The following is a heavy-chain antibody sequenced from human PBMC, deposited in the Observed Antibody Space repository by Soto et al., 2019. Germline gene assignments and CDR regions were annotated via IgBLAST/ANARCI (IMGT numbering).Heavy chain of an antibody. D-gene: IGHD4-4*01. CDR1: GGSFSGYY. Sequence: PSETLSLTCAVYGGSFSGYYWSWIRQPPGKGLEWIGEINHSGSTNYNPSLKSRVTISVDTSKNQLSLKLSSVTAADTAVYYCARGYSLGWFDPWGQGTLVTVSS. CDR2: INHSGST. V-gene: IGHV4-34*01. CDR3: ARGYSLGWFDP. J-gene: IGHJ5*02.